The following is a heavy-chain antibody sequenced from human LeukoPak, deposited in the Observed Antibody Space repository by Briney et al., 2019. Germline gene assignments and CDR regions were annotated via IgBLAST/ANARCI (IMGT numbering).Heavy chain of an antibody. CDR3: AREATGPGSNWFDP. Sequence: SETLSLTCTVSGGSISSSSYYWGWIRQPPGKGLEWIGSIYYSGSTYYNPSLKSRVTISVDTSKNQFSLKLSSVTAADTAVHYCAREATGPGSNWFDPWGQGTLVTVSS. D-gene: IGHD1-26*01. CDR1: GGSISSSSYY. CDR2: IYYSGST. V-gene: IGHV4-39*02. J-gene: IGHJ5*02.